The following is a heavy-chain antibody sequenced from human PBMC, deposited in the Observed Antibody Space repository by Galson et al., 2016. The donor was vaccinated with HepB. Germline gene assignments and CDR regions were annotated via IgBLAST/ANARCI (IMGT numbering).Heavy chain of an antibody. Sequence: SVKVSCKASGFTFTKYAMHWVRQAPGQRLEWMGWINGGNGNTKYSQKFQGRVTITRDTSASTAYMELSSLRSQDTAVYYCASQLIYAVWGSFDYWGQGTLVTVSS. V-gene: IGHV1-3*01. J-gene: IGHJ4*02. CDR2: INGGNGNT. CDR1: GFTFTKYA. CDR3: ASQLIYAVWGSFDY. D-gene: IGHD3-16*01.